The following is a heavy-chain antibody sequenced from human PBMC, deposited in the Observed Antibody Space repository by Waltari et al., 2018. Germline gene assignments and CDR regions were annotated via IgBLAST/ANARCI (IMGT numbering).Heavy chain of an antibody. V-gene: IGHV2-70*04. CDR3: ARLLGPAAHWYFDL. J-gene: IGHJ2*01. CDR2: IDWDDEK. CDR1: GFSLNTYGIR. D-gene: IGHD1-26*01. Sequence: QVTLEESGPALVKPTQTLTLTCSVSGFSLNTYGIRVTWIRQPPGKALEWLARIDWDDEKFYNRSLESRLTISKDSSKNQVVLIVANVDPTDTATYYCARLLGPAAHWYFDLWGRGTLVTVSS.